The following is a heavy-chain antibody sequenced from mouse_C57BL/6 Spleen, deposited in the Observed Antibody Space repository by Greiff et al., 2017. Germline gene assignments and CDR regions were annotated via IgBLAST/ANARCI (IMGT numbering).Heavy chain of an antibody. CDR1: GFTFSSYA. CDR2: ISDGGSYT. D-gene: IGHD2-14*01. V-gene: IGHV5-4*01. J-gene: IGHJ3*01. Sequence: EVQGVESGGGLVKPGGSLKLSCAASGFTFSSYAMSWVRQTPEKRLEWVATISDGGSYTYYPDNVKGRFTISRDNAKNNLYLQKSHLKSEDTAVFDCAISTTGRDWCAYWGQGTLVTVSA. CDR3: AISTTGRDWCAY.